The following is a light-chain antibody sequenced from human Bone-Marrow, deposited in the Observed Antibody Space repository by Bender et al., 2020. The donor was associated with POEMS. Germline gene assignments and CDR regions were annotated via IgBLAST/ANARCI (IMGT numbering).Light chain of an antibody. V-gene: IGLV2-14*03. J-gene: IGLJ3*02. Sequence: QSALTQPASVSGSPGQSIAISCTGTSSDVGGYSHVSWYQQHPGKAPKLMISDVSNRPSGVSNRFSGTKSGNTASLTISGLQSEDEADYYCAVWDDSLNGWVFGGGTKLTVL. CDR1: SSDVGGYSH. CDR2: DVS. CDR3: AVWDDSLNGWV.